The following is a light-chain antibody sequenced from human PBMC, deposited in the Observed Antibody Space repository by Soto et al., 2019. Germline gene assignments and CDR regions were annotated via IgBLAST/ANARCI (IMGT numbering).Light chain of an antibody. CDR1: SSNFEKIY. J-gene: IGLJ3*02. Sequence: QSVLTQPPSVSAAPGQNVTISCSGSSSNFEKIYVSWYQQFPGTAPKRLICDGNKRPSGIPDRFSGSKSGTSAILGITGLQTGDEADYYCGAWDKSLSAEVFGGGTKLTVL. CDR2: DGN. V-gene: IGLV1-51*01. CDR3: GAWDKSLSAEV.